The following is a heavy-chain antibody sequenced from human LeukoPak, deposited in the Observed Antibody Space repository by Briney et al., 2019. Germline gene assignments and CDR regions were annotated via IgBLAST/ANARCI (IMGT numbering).Heavy chain of an antibody. D-gene: IGHD4-17*01. CDR3: ARDLVTVTKGSDI. CDR1: DDSFSSHY. J-gene: IGHJ3*02. CDR2: ISYIGST. Sequence: SETLSLTCAVSDDSFSSHYWTWIRQPPGKGLEWVGYISYIGSTNYHPSLKSRVTISIDTSKNQFSLKLSSVTAADTAVYYCARDLVTVTKGSDIWGQGTMVSVSS. V-gene: IGHV4-59*11.